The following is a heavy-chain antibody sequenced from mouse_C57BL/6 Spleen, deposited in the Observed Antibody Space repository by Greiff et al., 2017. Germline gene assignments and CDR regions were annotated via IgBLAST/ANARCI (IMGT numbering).Heavy chain of an antibody. CDR2: ILPGSGST. Sequence: QVQLQQSGAELMKPGASVKLSCKATGYTFTGYWIEWVKQRPGHGLEWIGEILPGSGSTNYNEKFKGKATFTADTPSNTAYMQLSSLTTEDSAIYYCARRVTTVSDYWGQGTTLTVSS. J-gene: IGHJ2*01. V-gene: IGHV1-9*01. CDR3: ARRVTTVSDY. CDR1: GYTFTGYW. D-gene: IGHD1-1*01.